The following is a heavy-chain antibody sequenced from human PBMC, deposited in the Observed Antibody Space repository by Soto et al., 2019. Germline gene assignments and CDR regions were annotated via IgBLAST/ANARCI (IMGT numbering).Heavy chain of an antibody. CDR2: IYYSGST. CDR3: ASGDIVATMGF. Sequence: ETPSLTCTVSGGSISSYYWSWIRQPPGKGLEWIGYIYYSGSTNYNPSLKSRVTISVDTSKNQFSLKLSSVTAADTAVYYCASGDIVATMGFWGQGTLVTVSS. V-gene: IGHV4-59*01. J-gene: IGHJ4*02. D-gene: IGHD5-12*01. CDR1: GGSISSYY.